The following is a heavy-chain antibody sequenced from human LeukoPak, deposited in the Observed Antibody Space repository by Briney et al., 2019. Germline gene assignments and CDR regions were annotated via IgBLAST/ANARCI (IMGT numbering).Heavy chain of an antibody. CDR1: GFTFNDYA. CDR3: AKDPYSNGWYYFHY. CDR2: ISWNSGRV. Sequence: GRSLRLSCAASGFTFNDYAMHWVRQAPGKGLEWVSGISWNSGRVYYADSVKGRFTISRDNPKTSLYLQMNNLGAEDTALYYCAKDPYSNGWYYFHYWGQGTLVTVSS. J-gene: IGHJ4*02. V-gene: IGHV3-9*01. D-gene: IGHD6-19*01.